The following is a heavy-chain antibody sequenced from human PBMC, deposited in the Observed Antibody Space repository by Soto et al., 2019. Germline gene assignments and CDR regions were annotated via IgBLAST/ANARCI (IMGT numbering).Heavy chain of an antibody. J-gene: IGHJ4*02. V-gene: IGHV3-23*01. CDR2: ITASGDYT. Sequence: EVQLLESGGGLVQPGGSLRLSCAASLLTFRSYTMSWARQAPGKGPEWVSAITASGDYTVYADSVKGRFTISRDNSKNTLFLEMSSLRAEDTGVYFCAGRGGSGSYYWGQGTLVTVSS. CDR1: LLTFRSYT. D-gene: IGHD3-10*01. CDR3: AGRGGSGSYY.